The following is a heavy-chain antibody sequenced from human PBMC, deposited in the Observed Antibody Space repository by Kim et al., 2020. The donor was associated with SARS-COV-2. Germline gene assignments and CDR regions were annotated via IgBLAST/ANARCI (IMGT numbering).Heavy chain of an antibody. CDR3: ARITLFGYYFDY. Sequence: SETLSLTCTVSGASISSGDYYWSWIRQPPGKGLEWIGFIYYSGSTYYNPSLKSRVTISVDTSKNQFSLKLTSVTAADTAVYYCARITLFGYYFDYWGQGTRVP. V-gene: IGHV4-30-4*01. CDR1: GASISSGDYY. CDR2: IYYSGST. D-gene: IGHD3-3*01. J-gene: IGHJ4*02.